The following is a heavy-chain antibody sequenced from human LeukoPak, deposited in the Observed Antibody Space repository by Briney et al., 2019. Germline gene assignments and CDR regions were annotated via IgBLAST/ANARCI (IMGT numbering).Heavy chain of an antibody. CDR1: GFTFSSYA. D-gene: IGHD5-12*01. V-gene: IGHV3-30-3*01. Sequence: GGSLRLSCAASGFTFSSYAMPWVRQAPGKGLEWVAVISYDGSNKYYADSVKGRFTISRDNSKNTLYLQMNSLRAEDTAVYYCARPGRDGYNSLYYFDYWGQGTLVTVSS. CDR3: ARPGRDGYNSLYYFDY. J-gene: IGHJ4*02. CDR2: ISYDGSNK.